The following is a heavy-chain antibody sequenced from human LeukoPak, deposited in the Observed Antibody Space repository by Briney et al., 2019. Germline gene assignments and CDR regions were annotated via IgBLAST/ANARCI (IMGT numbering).Heavy chain of an antibody. D-gene: IGHD3-3*01. Sequence: GGTLRLSCAASGFTFSSYGMNWVRQAPGKGLEWVSSISSSSSYIYYADSVKGRFTISRDNAKNSLYLQMNSLRAEDTAVYYCARVVIPYDFPGSLDYWGQGTLVTVSS. V-gene: IGHV3-21*01. CDR1: GFTFSSYG. CDR3: ARVVIPYDFPGSLDY. J-gene: IGHJ4*02. CDR2: ISSSSSYI.